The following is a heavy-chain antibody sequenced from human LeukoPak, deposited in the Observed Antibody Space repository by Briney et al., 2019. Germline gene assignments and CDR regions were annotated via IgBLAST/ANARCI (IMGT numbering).Heavy chain of an antibody. Sequence: PSETLSLTCTVSGGSISSYYWSWIRQPPGKGLEWIGYIYYSGSTNYNPSLKSRVTISVDTSKNQFSLKLSSVTAADTAVYYCARGYMYYCSGGSCYDFDYWGQGTLVTVSP. CDR2: IYYSGST. CDR3: ARGYMYYCSGGSCYDFDY. J-gene: IGHJ4*02. D-gene: IGHD2-15*01. V-gene: IGHV4-59*01. CDR1: GGSISSYY.